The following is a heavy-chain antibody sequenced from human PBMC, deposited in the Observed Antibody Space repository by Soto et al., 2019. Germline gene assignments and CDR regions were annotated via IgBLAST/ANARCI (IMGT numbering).Heavy chain of an antibody. CDR3: ARDVSDDRSGWANWFDP. CDR1: GGSISSGGYY. D-gene: IGHD3-22*01. Sequence: QVQLQESGPGLVKPSQTLSLTCTVSGGSISSGGYYWSWIRQHPGKGLEWIGYIHYTGNTYYSPSLKSRVTISLDTSKNQFSLRLSSVTAADTAMYYCARDVSDDRSGWANWFDPWGQGTLVTVSS. CDR2: IHYTGNT. J-gene: IGHJ5*02. V-gene: IGHV4-31*03.